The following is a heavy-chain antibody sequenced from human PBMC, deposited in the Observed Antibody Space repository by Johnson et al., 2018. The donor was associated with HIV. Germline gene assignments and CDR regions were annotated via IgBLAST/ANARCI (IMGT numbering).Heavy chain of an antibody. V-gene: IGHV3-66*01. CDR1: GFTVSSNY. J-gene: IGHJ3*02. CDR3: AKDSGNYGDNAFDI. Sequence: VQLVESGGGLVQPGGSLRLSCAASGFTVSSNYMSWVRQAPGKGLEWVSVIYTGGNTYYANSVKDRFTISRDISKNTVYLETNSLRAEDTAVYYCAKDSGNYGDNAFDIWGRGTMVTVSS. CDR2: IYTGGNT. D-gene: IGHD1-26*01.